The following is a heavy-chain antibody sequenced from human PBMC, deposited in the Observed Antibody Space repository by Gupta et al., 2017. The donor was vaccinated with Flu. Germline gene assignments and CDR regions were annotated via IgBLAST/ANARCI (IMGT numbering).Heavy chain of an antibody. V-gene: IGHV3-74*03. CDR3: ATVTSGC. CDR2: INPDGSST. J-gene: IGHJ4*02. D-gene: IGHD4-17*01. CDR1: GFLFSSSY. Sequence: EMQLVESGGGLVQPGGSLRLSCAASGFLFSSSYLQWVRQAPGKGLVWVSRINPDGSSTTYAESVKGRFTISRDNAKNTLYLQMNSLGDDDTAVYYCATVTSGCWGQGTLVTGSS.